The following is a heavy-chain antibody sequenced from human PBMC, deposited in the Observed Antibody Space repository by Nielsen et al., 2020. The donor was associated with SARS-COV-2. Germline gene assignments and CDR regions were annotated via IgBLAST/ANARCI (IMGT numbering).Heavy chain of an antibody. Sequence: GESLKISCAASGFTFSSYAMHWVRQAPGKGLEWVAVISYDGSNKYYADSVKGRFTISRDNSKNTLYLQMNSLRAEDTAVYYCARPWGGSYYYGMDVWGQGTTVTVSS. V-gene: IGHV3-30*04. CDR1: GFTFSSYA. CDR2: ISYDGSNK. D-gene: IGHD1-26*01. CDR3: ARPWGGSYYYGMDV. J-gene: IGHJ6*02.